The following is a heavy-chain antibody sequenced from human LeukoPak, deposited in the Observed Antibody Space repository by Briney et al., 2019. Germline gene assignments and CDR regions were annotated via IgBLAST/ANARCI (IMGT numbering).Heavy chain of an antibody. CDR3: ARDGTSTDDC. V-gene: IGHV1-18*01. J-gene: IGHJ4*02. CDR1: GYTFSNFG. CDR2: ISGNNDNP. Sequence: EPSVKVSCKASGYTFSNFGISWVRQAPGQGLEWMGWISGNNDNPNYGQKFQGRFTVTTDSSTSTAYMELRNLRSDDTAVYYCARDGTSTDDCWGQGTLVTVSS. D-gene: IGHD2-2*01.